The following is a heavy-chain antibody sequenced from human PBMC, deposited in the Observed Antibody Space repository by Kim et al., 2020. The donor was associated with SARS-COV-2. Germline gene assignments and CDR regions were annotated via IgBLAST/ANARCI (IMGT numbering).Heavy chain of an antibody. CDR2: IRGDGGSK. Sequence: GGSLRLSCAASGFTFNSYAMHWVRQAPGKGLEWVSVIRGDGGSKYYADSVKGRFTISRDNSKNTLYLQMNSLRTEDTALYYCAKDGDRSTSCPWGDYYDMDVWGKGTTVTVSS. D-gene: IGHD2-2*01. V-gene: IGHV3-43*02. CDR1: GFTFNSYA. CDR3: AKDGDRSTSCPWGDYYDMDV. J-gene: IGHJ6*03.